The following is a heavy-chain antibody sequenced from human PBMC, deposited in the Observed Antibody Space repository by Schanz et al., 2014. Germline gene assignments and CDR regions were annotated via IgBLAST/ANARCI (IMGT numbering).Heavy chain of an antibody. CDR3: ARDRLECGAECYSVEVFEI. CDR2: INPSGGST. D-gene: IGHD2-21*01. V-gene: IGHV1-46*01. J-gene: IGHJ4*02. Sequence: QVHLVQSGAEVHKPGASLKISCKASGYTFTNFFLHWVRQAPGQGLEWMGMINPSGGSTTYAQKFQGRVTMTRDTSTSTVYMELSSLRSEDTAVYYCARDRLECGAECYSVEVFEIWGQGTLVTVSS. CDR1: GYTFTNFF.